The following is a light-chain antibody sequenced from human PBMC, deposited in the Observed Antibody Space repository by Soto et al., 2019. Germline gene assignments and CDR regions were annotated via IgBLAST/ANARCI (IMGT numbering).Light chain of an antibody. CDR1: NSNIGTGFD. V-gene: IGLV1-40*01. CDR3: CSHAGDNTYV. J-gene: IGLJ1*01. CDR2: GTS. Sequence: QSVLTQPPSVSGAPGQRVTIACTGNNSNIGTGFDVHWYRHFPGAAPKLLLSGTSHRPSGVPDRFSGSKSGTSASLAITGLQADDEADYYCCSHAGDNTYVFGTGTKLTVL.